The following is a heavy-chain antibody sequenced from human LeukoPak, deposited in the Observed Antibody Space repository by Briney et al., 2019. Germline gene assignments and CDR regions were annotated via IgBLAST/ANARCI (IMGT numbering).Heavy chain of an antibody. CDR3: ARDGGRGESAFDI. Sequence: GGSLRLSCAASGFSFSHYGMHWVRQAPGKGLEWVAFKQNDGSSTFYADSVKGRFTISRDNSKNTLFLQMNSLRTDDTAVYYCARDGGRGESAFDIWGQGTMVTVSS. CDR1: GFSFSHYG. J-gene: IGHJ3*02. CDR2: KQNDGSST. D-gene: IGHD3-16*01. V-gene: IGHV3-30*02.